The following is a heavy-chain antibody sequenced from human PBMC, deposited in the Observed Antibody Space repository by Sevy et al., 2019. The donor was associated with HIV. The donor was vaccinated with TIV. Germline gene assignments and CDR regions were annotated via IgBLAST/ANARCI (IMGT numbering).Heavy chain of an antibody. CDR1: GGSITSLY. D-gene: IGHD6-25*01. Sequence: GSLRLSCTVSGGSITSLYWNWIRQPPGKGLEWIANIYYNGHINYNPSLKSRVTLSLDTSKNQFSLRLSSVTAADTAMYYCAGENAWGRGYTWGQGTLVTVSS. V-gene: IGHV4-59*08. J-gene: IGHJ5*02. CDR2: IYYNGHI. CDR3: AGENAWGRGYT.